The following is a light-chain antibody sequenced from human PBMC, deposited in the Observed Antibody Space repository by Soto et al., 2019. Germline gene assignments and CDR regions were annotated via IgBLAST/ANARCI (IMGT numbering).Light chain of an antibody. CDR1: SSDVGGYNY. Sequence: QSALAQPASVSGSPGQSITISCSGTSSDVGGYNYVSWYQQNPGKAPKLIIYEVSNQPSGVSNRFSGSKSGNTASLTISGLQAEDEADYYCISYSGSSSSYVFGTGTKVTVL. CDR2: EVS. CDR3: ISYSGSSSSYV. J-gene: IGLJ1*01. V-gene: IGLV2-14*01.